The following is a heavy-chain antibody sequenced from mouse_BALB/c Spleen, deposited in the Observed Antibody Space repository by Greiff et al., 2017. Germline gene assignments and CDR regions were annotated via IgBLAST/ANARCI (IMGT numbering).Heavy chain of an antibody. CDR3: ARWGDGYFDY. J-gene: IGHJ2*01. V-gene: IGHV1S135*01. CDR2: IDPFNGGT. Sequence: VQLQQSGPELMKPGASVKISCKASGYSFTSYYMHWVKQSHGKSLEWIGYIDPFNGGTSYNQKFKGKATLTVDKSSSTAYMHLSSLTSEDSAVYYCARWGDGYFDYWGQGTTLTVSS. D-gene: IGHD2-3*01. CDR1: GYSFTSYY.